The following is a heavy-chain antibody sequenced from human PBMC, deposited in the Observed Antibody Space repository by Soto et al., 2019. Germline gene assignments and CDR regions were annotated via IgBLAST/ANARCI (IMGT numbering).Heavy chain of an antibody. CDR2: IIPIFGTA. V-gene: IGHV1-69*13. Sequence: EASVKVSCKASGGTFSSYAISWVRQAPGQGLEWMGGIIPIFGTANYAQKFQGRVTITADESTSTAYMELSSLRSEDTAVYYCASIDCSSTSCYAPLYYYGMDVWGQGTTVTVSS. CDR3: ASIDCSSTSCYAPLYYYGMDV. CDR1: GGTFSSYA. D-gene: IGHD2-2*01. J-gene: IGHJ6*02.